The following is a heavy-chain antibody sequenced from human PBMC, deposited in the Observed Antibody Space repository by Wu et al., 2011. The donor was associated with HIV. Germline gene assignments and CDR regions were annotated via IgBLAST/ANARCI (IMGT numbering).Heavy chain of an antibody. D-gene: IGHD3-10*01. CDR3: TIGRGSRPRFDP. CDR1: GATFSSYA. CDR2: MNPNSGNA. J-gene: IGHJ5*02. Sequence: QVQLVQSGAEVKKPGSSVKVSCKASGATFSSYAISWVRQAPGQGLEWMGWMNPNSGNAGYAQKFQGRVIMTKGASIGTAYMELSSLTSEDTAVYYCTIGRGSRPRFDPWGQGTLVTVSS. V-gene: IGHV1-8*02.